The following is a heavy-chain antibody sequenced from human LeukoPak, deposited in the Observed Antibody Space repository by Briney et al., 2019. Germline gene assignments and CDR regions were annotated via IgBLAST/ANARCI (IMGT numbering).Heavy chain of an antibody. D-gene: IGHD6-13*01. CDR3: ARDRSSSWHKDWFDP. V-gene: IGHV4-4*07. J-gene: IGHJ5*02. CDR1: GGSISTYY. Sequence: SETLSLTCTVSGGSISTYYWSWIRQSAGKGLEWIGRIHISGSTTYNPSLKSRVTMSVDASKNQFSLKMSSVTAADTAIYYCARDRSSSWHKDWFDPWGQGTLVTVSP. CDR2: IHISGST.